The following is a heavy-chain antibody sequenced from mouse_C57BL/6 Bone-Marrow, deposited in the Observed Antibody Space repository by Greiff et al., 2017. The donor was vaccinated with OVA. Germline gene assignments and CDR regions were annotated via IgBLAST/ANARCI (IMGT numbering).Heavy chain of an antibody. V-gene: IGHV1-69*01. D-gene: IGHD1-1*01. Sequence: QVQLQQPGAELVMPGASVKLSCKASGYTFTSYWMHWVKQRPGQGLEWIGEIDPSDSYTNYNQKFKGKSTLTVDKSSSTAYMQLSSLTSEDSAVYYCARDGGPWFAYWGQGTLVNVSA. CDR1: GYTFTSYW. CDR2: IDPSDSYT. CDR3: ARDGGPWFAY. J-gene: IGHJ3*01.